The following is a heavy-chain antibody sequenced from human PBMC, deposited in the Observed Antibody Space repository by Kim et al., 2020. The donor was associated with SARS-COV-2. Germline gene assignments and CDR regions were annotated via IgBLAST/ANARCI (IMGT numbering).Heavy chain of an antibody. CDR3: ARVPGTWRKFDP. D-gene: IGHD6-13*01. J-gene: IGHJ5*02. V-gene: IGHV1-2*02. Sequence: YAQKFQGRVTMTRDTSISTAYMELSRLRSDDTAVYYCARVPGTWRKFDPWGQGTLVTVSS.